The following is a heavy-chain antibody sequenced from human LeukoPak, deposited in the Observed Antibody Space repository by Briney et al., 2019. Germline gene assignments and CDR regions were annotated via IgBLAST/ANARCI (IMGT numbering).Heavy chain of an antibody. CDR3: ARDPFGGNWNTEGFDY. D-gene: IGHD1/OR15-1a*01. J-gene: IGHJ4*02. CDR1: GFTFSSYS. V-gene: IGHV3-21*01. CDR2: ITSSSSYI. Sequence: GGSLRLSCAASGFTFSSYSMNWVRQAPGKGLEWVSSITSSSSYIYYADSVKGRFTISRDNAKNSLYLQMNSLRAEATAVYYFARDPFGGNWNTEGFDYWGQGTLVTVSS.